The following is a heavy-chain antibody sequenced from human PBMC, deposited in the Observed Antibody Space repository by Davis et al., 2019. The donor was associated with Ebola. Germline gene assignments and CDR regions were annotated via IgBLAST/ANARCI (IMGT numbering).Heavy chain of an antibody. Sequence: PGGSLRLSCAASGFTFNKYDMHWVRQATGKGLEWVSAIVTLGDTFYPGSVKGRFIISRENAKNSLYLQLNSLRVGDTAVYYCARALRDSSALSSRAGPLDALDMWGQGTMVTVSS. CDR2: IVTLGDT. CDR1: GFTFNKYD. V-gene: IGHV3-13*01. J-gene: IGHJ3*02. CDR3: ARALRDSSALSSRAGPLDALDM. D-gene: IGHD6-19*01.